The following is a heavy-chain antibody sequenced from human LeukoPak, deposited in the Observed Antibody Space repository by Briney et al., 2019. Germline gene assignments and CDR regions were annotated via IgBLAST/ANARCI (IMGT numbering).Heavy chain of an antibody. D-gene: IGHD5-18*01. CDR2: ISSSSSTI. CDR3: ANSGYSYGFPFDY. CDR1: GFTFSSYS. V-gene: IGHV3-48*04. J-gene: IGHJ4*02. Sequence: PGGSLRLSCAASGFTFSSYSMNWVRQAPGKGLEWVSYISSSSSTIDYADSVKGRFTISRDNAKNSLYLQMNSLRAEDTAVYYCANSGYSYGFPFDYWGQGTLVTVSS.